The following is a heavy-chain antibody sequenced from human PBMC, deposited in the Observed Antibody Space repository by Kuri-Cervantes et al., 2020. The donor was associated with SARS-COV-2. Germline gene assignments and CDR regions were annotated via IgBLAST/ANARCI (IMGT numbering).Heavy chain of an antibody. V-gene: IGHV3-21*01. J-gene: IGHJ3*02. CDR1: GFTFSSYS. CDR3: ARNPYLEWLFTPDAFDI. Sequence: GESLKISCAASGFTFSSYSMNWVRQAPGKGLEWVSSISSSSRYIYYADSVKGRFTISRDNAKNSLYLQMNSLRAEDTAVYYCARNPYLEWLFTPDAFDIWGQGTMVTVSS. CDR2: ISSSSRYI. D-gene: IGHD3-3*01.